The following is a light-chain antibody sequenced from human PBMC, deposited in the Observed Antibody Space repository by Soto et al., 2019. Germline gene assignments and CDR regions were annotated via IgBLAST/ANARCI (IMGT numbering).Light chain of an antibody. V-gene: IGKV3-15*01. CDR3: QQYNNWPIT. J-gene: IGKJ5*01. CDR1: QSISSN. Sequence: EIGITQSPATVSVSPWDRATPSCRASQSISSNLAWYQQKPGQAPRLLMFRTSSRATGFPARFSGSGSGTEFNLTISSLQSEDFGVYYCQQYNNWPITFGQGTRLEIK. CDR2: RTS.